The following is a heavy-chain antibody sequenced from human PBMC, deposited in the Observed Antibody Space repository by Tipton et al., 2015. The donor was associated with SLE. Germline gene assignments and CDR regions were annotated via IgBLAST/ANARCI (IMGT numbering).Heavy chain of an antibody. CDR1: GGSISSYY. V-gene: IGHV4-59*01. D-gene: IGHD5-18*01. CDR3: ARGNRGRYSDGPRTNWYFGR. CDR2: IYYSGST. J-gene: IGHJ2*01. Sequence: TLSLTCTVSGGSISSYYWSWIRQPPGKGLEWIGYIYYSGSTNYNPSLKSRVTISVDTSKNQFSLKLSSVTAADTAVYYCARGNRGRYSDGPRTNWYFGRWGRGTLVTVSS.